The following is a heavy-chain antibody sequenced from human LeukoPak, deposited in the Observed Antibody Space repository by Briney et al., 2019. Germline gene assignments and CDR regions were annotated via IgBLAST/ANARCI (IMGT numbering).Heavy chain of an antibody. J-gene: IGHJ6*03. Sequence: SETLSLTCAVYGGSFSTYYWSWIRQPPGKGLEWIGEVTHSGRTNYNPSLRSRVTISVDMSKHQFSLKPISVTAADTAVYYCARGPRIVPANDGYYYMDVWGKGTTVTVSS. V-gene: IGHV4-34*01. CDR2: VTHSGRT. CDR1: GGSFSTYY. CDR3: ARGPRIVPANDGYYYMDV. D-gene: IGHD2-2*01.